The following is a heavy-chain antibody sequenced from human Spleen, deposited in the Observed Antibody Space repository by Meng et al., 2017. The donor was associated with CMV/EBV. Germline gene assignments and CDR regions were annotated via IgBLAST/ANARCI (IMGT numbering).Heavy chain of an antibody. Sequence: SVKVSCKASGGNFGTYAISWVRQAPGQGLEWMGGIIPIFGTASFAQKFQGRVTITTDEYTDYMELSSLRSEDAAVYYCARTRYDSSGYDAYYYYAMDVWGQGTTVTVSS. CDR1: GGNFGTYA. J-gene: IGHJ6*02. V-gene: IGHV1-69*05. CDR2: IIPIFGTA. D-gene: IGHD3-22*01. CDR3: ARTRYDSSGYDAYYYYAMDV.